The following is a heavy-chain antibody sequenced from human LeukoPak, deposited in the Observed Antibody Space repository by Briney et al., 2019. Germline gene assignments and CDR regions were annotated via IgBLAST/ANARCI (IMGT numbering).Heavy chain of an antibody. J-gene: IGHJ5*02. Sequence: SETLSLTCIVSGGSISSYYWSWIRQPPGKGLESIGYVYYSGSTTYNPSLKSRVTISVDTSKNQFSLKLSTVTAADTAVYYCARAPYSSGFYFFDPWGQGTLVTVSS. D-gene: IGHD3-22*01. CDR2: VYYSGST. V-gene: IGHV4-59*01. CDR1: GGSISSYY. CDR3: ARAPYSSGFYFFDP.